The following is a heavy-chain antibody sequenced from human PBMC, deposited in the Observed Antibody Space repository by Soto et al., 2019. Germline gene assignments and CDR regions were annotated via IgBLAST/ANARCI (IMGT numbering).Heavy chain of an antibody. J-gene: IGHJ6*02. V-gene: IGHV4-30-4*01. Sequence: QVQLQESGPGLVKPSQTLSLTCTVSGGSISSGDYYWSWIRQPPGKGLEWIGYIYYSGSTYYNPSLNSRVTIAVDTSKNQFSLKLSSGPAADTAVYYCARGDFLAALHGMDVWGQGTTVTVSS. D-gene: IGHD6-6*01. CDR1: GGSISSGDYY. CDR3: ARGDFLAALHGMDV. CDR2: IYYSGST.